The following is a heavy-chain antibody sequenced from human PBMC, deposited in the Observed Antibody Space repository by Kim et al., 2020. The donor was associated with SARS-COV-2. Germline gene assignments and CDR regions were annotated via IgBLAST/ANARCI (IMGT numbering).Heavy chain of an antibody. CDR3: ATETYSGSSLLDY. CDR1: GGTFSSYA. V-gene: IGHV1-69*13. CDR2: IIPIFGTA. J-gene: IGHJ4*02. D-gene: IGHD1-26*01. Sequence: SVKVSCKASGGTFSSYAISWVRQAPGQGLEWMGGIIPIFGTANYAQKFQGRVTITADESTSTAYMELSSLRSEDTAVYYCATETYSGSSLLDYWGQGTLVTVSS.